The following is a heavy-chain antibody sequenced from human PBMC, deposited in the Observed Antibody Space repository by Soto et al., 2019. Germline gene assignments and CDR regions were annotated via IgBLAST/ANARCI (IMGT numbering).Heavy chain of an antibody. CDR3: ARRGRSLYDSSGYYQFDY. D-gene: IGHD3-22*01. V-gene: IGHV4-59*01. J-gene: IGHJ4*02. Sequence: QVQLQESGPGLVKPSETLSLTCTVSGGSISSYYWSWIRQPPGKGLEWIGCIYYSGSTNYNPSLKIRVTISVDTSKNQFSLKLSSVTAADTAVYYCARRGRSLYDSSGYYQFDYWGQGTLVTVSS. CDR2: IYYSGST. CDR1: GGSISSYY.